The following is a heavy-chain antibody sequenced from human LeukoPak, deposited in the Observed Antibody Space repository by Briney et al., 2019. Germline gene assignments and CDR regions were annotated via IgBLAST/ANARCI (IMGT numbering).Heavy chain of an antibody. CDR2: IYYSGST. CDR1: GYSISSGYY. V-gene: IGHV4-61*01. J-gene: IGHJ4*02. CDR3: ARAVEHGYNSYFDY. Sequence: SETPSLTCAVSGYSISSGYYWGWIRQPPGKGLEWIGYIYYSGSTNYNPSLKSRVTISVDTSKNQFSLKLSSVTAADTAVYYCARAVEHGYNSYFDYWGQGTLVTVSS. D-gene: IGHD5-24*01.